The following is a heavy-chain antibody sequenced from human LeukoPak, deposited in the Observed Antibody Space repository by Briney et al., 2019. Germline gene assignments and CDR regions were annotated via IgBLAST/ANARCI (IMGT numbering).Heavy chain of an antibody. CDR2: ISWNSGSI. Sequence: PGGSLRLSCAASGFTFDDYAMPWVRQAPGKGLEWVSGISWNSGSIGYADSVKGRFTISRDNAKNSLYLQMNSLRAEDTALYYCAKDRSGYSGYDWVVDYWGQGTLVTVSS. CDR1: GFTFDDYA. J-gene: IGHJ4*02. D-gene: IGHD5-12*01. CDR3: AKDRSGYSGYDWVVDY. V-gene: IGHV3-9*01.